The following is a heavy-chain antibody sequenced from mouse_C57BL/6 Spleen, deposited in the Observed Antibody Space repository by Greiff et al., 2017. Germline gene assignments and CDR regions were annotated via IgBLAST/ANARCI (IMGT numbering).Heavy chain of an antibody. Sequence: QVQLQQSGPGLVQPSQSLSITCTVSGFSLPSYGVHWVRQSPGKGLEWLGVIWRGGSTDYNAAFMSRLSITKDNSKIQVFFKMNSLQADDTAIYYCAKLVEDWYFDVWGTGTTVTVSS. V-gene: IGHV2-5*01. CDR3: AKLVEDWYFDV. J-gene: IGHJ1*03. CDR1: GFSLPSYG. D-gene: IGHD1-1*02. CDR2: IWRGGST.